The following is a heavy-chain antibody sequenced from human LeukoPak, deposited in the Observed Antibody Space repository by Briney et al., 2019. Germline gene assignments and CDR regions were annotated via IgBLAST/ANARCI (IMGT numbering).Heavy chain of an antibody. CDR3: ARFSGRN. V-gene: IGHV3-7*01. J-gene: IGHJ4*02. D-gene: IGHD2-15*01. Sequence: PGGSLRLSCAASGFTFITYAMHWVRQAPGKGLEWVANIKQDGSAKYYVDSVKGRFTISRDNAKNSLYLQMGSLRAEDTAVYYCARFSGRNWGQGTLVTVSS. CDR2: IKQDGSAK. CDR1: GFTFITYA.